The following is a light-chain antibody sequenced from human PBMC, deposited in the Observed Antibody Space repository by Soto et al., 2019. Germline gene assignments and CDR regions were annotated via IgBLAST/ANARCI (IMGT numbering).Light chain of an antibody. J-gene: IGKJ5*01. CDR1: QSVSSN. Sequence: EIVFTPSPGTPSLSPGERATLSGKASQSVSSNYLAWYQQKPGQAPRLLIYGASTRATGIPARFSGSGSGTEFTLTISSLQSEDFAVYYCQQYNNWPVTFGQGTRLEI. CDR2: GAS. CDR3: QQYNNWPVT. V-gene: IGKV3-15*01.